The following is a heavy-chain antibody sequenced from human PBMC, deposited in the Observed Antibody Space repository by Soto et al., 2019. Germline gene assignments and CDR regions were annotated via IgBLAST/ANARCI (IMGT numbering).Heavy chain of an antibody. CDR1: GYTLTELS. J-gene: IGHJ6*03. D-gene: IGHD3-10*01. V-gene: IGHV1-24*01. CDR3: ATGYYGSGSYYYYYMDV. CDR2: FDPEDGET. Sequence: ASVKVSCKVSGYTLTELSMHWVRQAPGKGLEWMGGFDPEDGETIYAQKFQGRVTMTEDTSTDTAYMELSSLRSEDTAVYYCATGYYGSGSYYYYYMDVWGKGTTVTVSS.